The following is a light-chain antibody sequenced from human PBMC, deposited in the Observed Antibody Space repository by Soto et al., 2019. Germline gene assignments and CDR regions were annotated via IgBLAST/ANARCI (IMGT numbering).Light chain of an antibody. V-gene: IGLV2-14*01. CDR3: SSYTNSSTSVV. CDR2: DVS. Sequence: QSALTQPASVSGSPGQSITISCTGTSSDVGTYNYVSWYQQHPGKAPKLMIYDVSYRPSGVSDRFSGSKSGNTASLTISGLQAEDEADYYCSSYTNSSTSVVFGGGTKLTVL. CDR1: SSDVGTYNY. J-gene: IGLJ2*01.